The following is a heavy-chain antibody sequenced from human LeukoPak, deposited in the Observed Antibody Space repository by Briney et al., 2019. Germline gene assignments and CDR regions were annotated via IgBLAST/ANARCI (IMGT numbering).Heavy chain of an antibody. Sequence: KNGESLKISCKASGYSFPNSRIHWVRQLPGKDLEWMGSIYPGDSDDRYSPSFQGQVTISADKSISTAYLQWSSLKASDTAMYYCARLFRNYYDSSGRGRLDYWGQGTLVTVSS. CDR1: GYSFPNSR. CDR3: ARLFRNYYDSSGRGRLDY. CDR2: IYPGDSDD. D-gene: IGHD3-22*01. V-gene: IGHV5-51*01. J-gene: IGHJ4*02.